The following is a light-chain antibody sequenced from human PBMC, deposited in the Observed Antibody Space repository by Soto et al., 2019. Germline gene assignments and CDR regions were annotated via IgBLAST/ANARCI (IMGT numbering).Light chain of an antibody. Sequence: QSLLTHPPSVSRAPRHRVTISFTRGISDIGAAYYVHWYQQLPGTAPKLLIYANSNRPSVVPDRFSGSKSGTSASLAITGLQAEDEADYYCQSYDRSLSGPVFGGGTKVTVL. J-gene: IGLJ2*01. CDR2: ANS. CDR1: ISDIGAAYY. CDR3: QSYDRSLSGPV. V-gene: IGLV1-40*01.